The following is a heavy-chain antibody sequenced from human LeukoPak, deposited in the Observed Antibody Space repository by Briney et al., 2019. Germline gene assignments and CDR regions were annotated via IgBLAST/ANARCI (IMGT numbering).Heavy chain of an antibody. J-gene: IGHJ4*02. Sequence: ASVRVSCKASGYSFSTYDINWVRQAPGQGLEWMGWMNPKSGNTGYAQNFQGRVTKTRNTSISTAYMELSGLRSDDTAVYYCARGREWLVAFDSWGQGALVTVSS. D-gene: IGHD6-19*01. V-gene: IGHV1-8*01. CDR3: ARGREWLVAFDS. CDR2: MNPKSGNT. CDR1: GYSFSTYD.